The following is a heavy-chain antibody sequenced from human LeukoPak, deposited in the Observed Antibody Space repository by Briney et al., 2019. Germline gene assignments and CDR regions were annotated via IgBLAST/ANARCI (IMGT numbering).Heavy chain of an antibody. CDR1: GGSIISDY. CDR2: MYYSGAT. D-gene: IGHD3-9*01. CDR3: ARSDVLTAYAMAL. V-gene: IGHV4-59*08. J-gene: IGHJ4*02. Sequence: SETLSLTCTVSGGSIISDYWSWIRQPPGKGLEWIGCMYYSGATNYNPSLKSRVTMSVDTSMTHFSLQLSSVTVADTAVYYCARSDVLTAYAMALWGQGTLVIVSS.